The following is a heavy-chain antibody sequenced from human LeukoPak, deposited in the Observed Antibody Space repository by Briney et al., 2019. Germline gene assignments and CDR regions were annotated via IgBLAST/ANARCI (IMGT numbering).Heavy chain of an antibody. V-gene: IGHV3-30-3*01. CDR1: GFTFSSHA. D-gene: IGHD2-2*01. J-gene: IGHJ4*02. CDR3: ARDRSTKYSCDY. Sequence: PRGSLRLSCAASGFTFSSHAMHWVRQAPGKGLEWVAFISYDGSIKYYADSVKGRFTISRDNSKNTLYLQMSSLRTEDTAVYYCARDRSTKYSCDYWGQGTLVSVSS. CDR2: ISYDGSIK.